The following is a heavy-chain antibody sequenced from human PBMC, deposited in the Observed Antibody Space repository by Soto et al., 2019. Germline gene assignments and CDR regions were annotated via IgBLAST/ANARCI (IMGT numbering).Heavy chain of an antibody. CDR3: ARTLGAGYENDY. CDR1: GCSYSSYT. V-gene: IGHV1-69*13. D-gene: IGHD3-16*01. Sequence: SVKLSRKASGCSYSSYTIRWVSQAPGQGLEWMGRIIPIFGTANYAQKFQGRVTITADESTSTAYMELSSLRSEDTAVYYCARTLGAGYENDYWGQGTLVTVSS. CDR2: IIPIFGTA. J-gene: IGHJ4*02.